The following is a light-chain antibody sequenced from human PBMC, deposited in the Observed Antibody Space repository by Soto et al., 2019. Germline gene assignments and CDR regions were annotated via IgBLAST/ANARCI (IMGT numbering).Light chain of an antibody. CDR3: QQYNSYLWT. Sequence: DIQITQGPSTLSASVGDRVTTPCRASQSISSWLAWYQQKPGKAPKLLIYDASSLESGVPSRFSGSGSGTEFTLTITSLQPDDFETYDCQQYNSYLWTFGQGTQVDIK. J-gene: IGKJ1*01. CDR2: DAS. V-gene: IGKV1-5*01. CDR1: QSISSW.